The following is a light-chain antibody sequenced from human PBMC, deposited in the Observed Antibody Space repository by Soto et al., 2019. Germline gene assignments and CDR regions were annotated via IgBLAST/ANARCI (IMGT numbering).Light chain of an antibody. CDR3: SSYAGSNNSLYV. J-gene: IGLJ1*01. Sequence: QSALPQPPSASGSPGQSVTISCTGTSSDVVGYNYVSWYQQHPGKAPKLMIYEVSKRPSGVPDLFSGSKSGNTASLTVSGLQAEDEADYYCSSYAGSNNSLYVFGTGTKVTVL. V-gene: IGLV2-8*01. CDR1: SSDVVGYNY. CDR2: EVS.